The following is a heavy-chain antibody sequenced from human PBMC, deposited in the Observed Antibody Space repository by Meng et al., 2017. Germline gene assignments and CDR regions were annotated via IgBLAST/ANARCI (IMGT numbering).Heavy chain of an antibody. CDR2: INSDGSST. V-gene: IGHV3-74*01. Sequence: GESLKISCAASGFTFSSYWMHRVRQAPGKGLVWVSRINSDGSSTSYADSVKGRFTISRDNAKNTLYLQMNSLRAEDTAVYYCARDDYDISTALVPYYYYYGMDVWGQGTTVTVSS. D-gene: IGHD3-9*01. CDR3: ARDDYDISTALVPYYYYYGMDV. CDR1: GFTFSSYW. J-gene: IGHJ6*02.